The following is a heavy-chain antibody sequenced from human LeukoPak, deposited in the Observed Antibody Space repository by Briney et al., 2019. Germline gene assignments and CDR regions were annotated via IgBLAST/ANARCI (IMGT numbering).Heavy chain of an antibody. J-gene: IGHJ4*02. CDR1: GYTFTSFY. D-gene: IGHD1-26*01. CDR2: INPSGGST. Sequence: GASVKVSCKASGYTFTSFYMHWMRQAPGQGLEWMGIINPSGGSTSYAQKFQGRVTMTRDTSTSTVYMELSSLRSEDTAVYYCARAEGATGPLDYWGQGTLVTVSS. CDR3: ARAEGATGPLDY. V-gene: IGHV1-46*01.